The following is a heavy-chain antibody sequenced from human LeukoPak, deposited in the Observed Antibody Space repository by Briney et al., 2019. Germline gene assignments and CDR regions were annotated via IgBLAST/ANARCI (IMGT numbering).Heavy chain of an antibody. CDR2: INHSGST. CDR3: ARGRGVPYYYDSSGYYPADY. J-gene: IGHJ4*02. V-gene: IGHV4-34*01. D-gene: IGHD3-22*01. Sequence: SETLSLTCAVYGVSFSGYYWSWIRQPPGKGLEWIGEINHSGSTNYNPSLKSRVTISVDTSKNQFSLKLSSVTAADAAVYYCARGRGVPYYYDSSGYYPADYWGQGTLVTVSS. CDR1: GVSFSGYY.